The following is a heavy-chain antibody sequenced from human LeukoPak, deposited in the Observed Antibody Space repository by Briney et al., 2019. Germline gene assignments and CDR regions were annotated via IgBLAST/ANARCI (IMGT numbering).Heavy chain of an antibody. CDR1: GGTFDRYG. V-gene: IGHV1-69*04. J-gene: IGHJ6*02. Sequence: SVKVSCTASGGTFDRYGISWVRQAPGQGLEWMGRIIPLVDVVNYPQMNQGIVTITANRFRSTAYMELNNTSSDDTAVYYCARDMSPPGVLVTADYGLDVWGQGTTVTVSS. D-gene: IGHD2-21*02. CDR3: ARDMSPPGVLVTADYGLDV. CDR2: IIPLVDVV.